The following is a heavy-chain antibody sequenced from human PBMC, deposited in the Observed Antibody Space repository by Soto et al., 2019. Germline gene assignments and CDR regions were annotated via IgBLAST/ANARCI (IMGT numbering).Heavy chain of an antibody. CDR1: GGSISSSSYY. CDR3: ARRDSSPPYRY. Sequence: QLQLQESGPGLVKPSETLSLTCTVSGGSISSSSYYWGWIRQPPGKGLEWIGSINYSGSTNNNPSLKRRGTIPVDTSKTPISPKLSPGTAAATAVYYCARRDSSPPYRYWGQGTLVTVSS. D-gene: IGHD3-16*02. J-gene: IGHJ4*02. CDR2: INYSGST. V-gene: IGHV4-39*01.